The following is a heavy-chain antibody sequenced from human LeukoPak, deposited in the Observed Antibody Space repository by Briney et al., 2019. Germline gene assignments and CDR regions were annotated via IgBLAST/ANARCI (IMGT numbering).Heavy chain of an antibody. CDR3: ASGGDIVGATTEAFDY. Sequence: ASVKVSCKASGGTFSSYAISWVRQAPGQGLEWMGGIIPIFGTANHAQKFQGRVTITADESTSTAYMELSSLRSEDTAVYYCASGGDIVGATTEAFDYWGQGTLVTVSS. CDR2: IIPIFGTA. J-gene: IGHJ4*02. CDR1: GGTFSSYA. V-gene: IGHV1-69*13. D-gene: IGHD1-26*01.